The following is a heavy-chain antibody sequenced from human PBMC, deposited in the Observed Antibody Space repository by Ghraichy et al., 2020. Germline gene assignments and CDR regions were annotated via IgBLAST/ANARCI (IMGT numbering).Heavy chain of an antibody. Sequence: GGSLRLSCAASGFTLSNYWMHWVRQAPEKGLVWVSRINSDGSRTNYADSVKGRFTISRDNAKNTVYLQMDSLRADDTAVYYCARVGVETSMVLDYWGQGTLVTVSS. CDR1: GFTLSNYW. CDR2: INSDGSRT. CDR3: ARVGVETSMVLDY. D-gene: IGHD5-18*01. J-gene: IGHJ4*02. V-gene: IGHV3-74*01.